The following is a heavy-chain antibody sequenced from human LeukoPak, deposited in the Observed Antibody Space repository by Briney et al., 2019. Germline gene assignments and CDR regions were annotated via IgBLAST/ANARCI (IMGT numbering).Heavy chain of an antibody. CDR2: ISSSSSYI. D-gene: IGHD6-6*01. V-gene: IGHV3-21*01. J-gene: IGHJ4*02. Sequence: GGSLRLSCAASGFTFSTYSINWVRQAPGKGLEWVSSISSSSSYIFYADSVKGRFTISRDNAKDSLYLQMNSLRTEDTAVYYCARDVMAARFDYWGQGTLVTVSS. CDR1: GFTFSTYS. CDR3: ARDVMAARFDY.